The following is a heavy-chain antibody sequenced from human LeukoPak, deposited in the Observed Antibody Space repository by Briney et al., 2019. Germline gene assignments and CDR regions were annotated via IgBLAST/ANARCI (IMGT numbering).Heavy chain of an antibody. Sequence: SETLSLTCTVSGGSISSYYWSWIRQPPGKGLEWIGYIHHSGSTNYKPSLKSRVTISVDTSKNQFSLKLTSVTAADTAVYYCARDQEYSGSYYRYFDYWGQGTLVTVSS. V-gene: IGHV4-59*01. CDR3: ARDQEYSGSYYRYFDY. CDR2: IHHSGST. CDR1: GGSISSYY. J-gene: IGHJ4*02. D-gene: IGHD1-26*01.